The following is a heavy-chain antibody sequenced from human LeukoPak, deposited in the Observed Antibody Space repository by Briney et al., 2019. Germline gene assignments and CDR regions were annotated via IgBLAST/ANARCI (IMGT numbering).Heavy chain of an antibody. V-gene: IGHV4-38-2*02. J-gene: IGHJ5*02. CDR3: ARVQSRLSWFDP. Sequence: PSETLSLTCTVSGYSISSGYYWGWIRQPPGKGLEWIGSSYDSGNTYYNPSLKSRVTISVDTSKNQFSLKLSSVTAADTAVYYCARVQSRLSWFDPWGQGTLVTVSS. CDR2: SYDSGNT. CDR1: GYSISSGYY.